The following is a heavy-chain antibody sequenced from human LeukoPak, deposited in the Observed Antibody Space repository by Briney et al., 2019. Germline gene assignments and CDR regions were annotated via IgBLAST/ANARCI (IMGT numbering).Heavy chain of an antibody. V-gene: IGHV3-64*01. Sequence: GGSLRLSCAASGFTFSTYAMHWVRQAPGKGLEYVSAISSNGASTYYTNSVKGRFTISRDNSKSTLYLQMGSLRTEDLAVYYCARGGRGDAGDYWGQGTLVTVSS. CDR1: GFTFSTYA. CDR3: ARGGRGDAGDY. D-gene: IGHD4-17*01. J-gene: IGHJ4*02. CDR2: ISSNGAST.